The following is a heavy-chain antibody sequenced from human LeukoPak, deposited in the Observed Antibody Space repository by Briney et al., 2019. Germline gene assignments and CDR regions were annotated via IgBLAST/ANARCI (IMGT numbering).Heavy chain of an antibody. J-gene: IGHJ3*02. D-gene: IGHD6-19*01. V-gene: IGHV3-11*01. CDR1: GVTFRDYY. CDR3: ARAAGTAFDI. CDR2: IGSSGSSGTT. Sequence: GGSLRLSCAASGVTFRDYYMTWIRQAPGKGLEWISKIGSSGSSGTTDYADSVKRRFTISRDNAKTSVFLQMNSLRAEDTAVYYCARAAGTAFDIWGQGTMVTVS.